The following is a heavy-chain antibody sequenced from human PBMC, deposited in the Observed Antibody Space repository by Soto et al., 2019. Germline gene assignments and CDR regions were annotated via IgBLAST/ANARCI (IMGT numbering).Heavy chain of an antibody. J-gene: IGHJ4*02. Sequence: RLSCAASGFTFSSYAMSWVRQAPGKGLEWVSAISGSGGSTYYADSVKGRFTISGDNSKNTLYLQMNSLRAEDTAVYYCAKEVNTMIVVVIGAFDYWGQGTLVTVSS. D-gene: IGHD3-22*01. CDR3: AKEVNTMIVVVIGAFDY. CDR2: ISGSGGST. CDR1: GFTFSSYA. V-gene: IGHV3-23*01.